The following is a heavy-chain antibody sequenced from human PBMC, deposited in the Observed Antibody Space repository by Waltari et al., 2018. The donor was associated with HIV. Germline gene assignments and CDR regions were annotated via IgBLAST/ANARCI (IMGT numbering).Heavy chain of an antibody. V-gene: IGHV3-74*01. J-gene: IGHJ3*02. D-gene: IGHD4-17*01. CDR2: ISSDGSTT. CDR1: GFTFRSYW. CDR3: ARENTMTYYDALDI. Sequence: EVQLVESGGGLVQPGGSLRLPCAASGFTFRSYWMHWARQAPGKGLVWVSCISSDGSTTNYADSVKGRLTISRDNAKNTLYLQMNSLRADDTAVYYCARENTMTYYDALDIWGQGTMVTVSS.